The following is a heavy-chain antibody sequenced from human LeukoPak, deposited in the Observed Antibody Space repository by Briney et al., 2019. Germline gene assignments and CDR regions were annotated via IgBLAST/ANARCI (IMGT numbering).Heavy chain of an antibody. D-gene: IGHD3-22*01. J-gene: IGHJ6*02. V-gene: IGHV1-2*06. CDR3: ARGGVVTSVGHTFYYGMDV. Sequence: ASVTVSCTTSGYTFTGYYMLWVRQAPGQGLEWMGRIVPNSGDTNYAQKFQGRVTLTRDTSISTAYMELSRLRSDDTAIYYCARGGVVTSVGHTFYYGMDVWGQGTTVTVSS. CDR2: IVPNSGDT. CDR1: GYTFTGYY.